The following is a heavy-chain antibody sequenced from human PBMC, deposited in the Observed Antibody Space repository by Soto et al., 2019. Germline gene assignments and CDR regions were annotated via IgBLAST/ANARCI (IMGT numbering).Heavy chain of an antibody. CDR1: GFSFSRNA. CDR2: ISSGGNT. CDR3: AKLGYCTGGTCYLDYYYGVDV. D-gene: IGHD2-15*01. V-gene: IGHV3-23*01. J-gene: IGHJ6*02. Sequence: QLLESGGGLVQPGGSVRLSCEASGFSFSRNAMSWVRQAPGKGLEWVSSISSGGNTYYADSVKGRFTISRDNSKNTQSLQMTSLGAEDTAVYYCAKLGYCTGGTCYLDYYYGVDVWGQGTTVTVS.